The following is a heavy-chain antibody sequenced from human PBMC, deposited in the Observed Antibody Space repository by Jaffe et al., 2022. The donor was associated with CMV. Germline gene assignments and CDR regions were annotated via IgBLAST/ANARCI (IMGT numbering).Heavy chain of an antibody. V-gene: IGHV3-7*01. CDR2: IKQDGSEK. J-gene: IGHJ5*02. CDR3: ARVYLHDYEWFDP. CDR1: GFTFSSYW. D-gene: IGHD4-17*01. Sequence: EVQLVESGGGLVQPGGSLRLSCAASGFTFSSYWMSWVRQAPGKGLEWVANIKQDGSEKYYVDSVKGRFTISRDNAKNSLYLQMNSLRAEDTAVYYCARVYLHDYEWFDPWGQGTLVTVSS.